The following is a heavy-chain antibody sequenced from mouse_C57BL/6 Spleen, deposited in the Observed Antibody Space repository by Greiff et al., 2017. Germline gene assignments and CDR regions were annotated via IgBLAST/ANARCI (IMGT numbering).Heavy chain of an antibody. CDR2: IYPGSGST. CDR3: ARLYDGYPSFDY. J-gene: IGHJ2*01. D-gene: IGHD2-3*01. Sequence: QVQLQQPGAELVKPGASVKMSCKASGYTFTSYWITWVKQRPGQGPEWIGDIYPGSGSTNYNEKFKSKATLTVDTSSSTAYMQLSSLTSEDSAVYYCARLYDGYPSFDYWGQGTTLTVSS. V-gene: IGHV1-55*01. CDR1: GYTFTSYW.